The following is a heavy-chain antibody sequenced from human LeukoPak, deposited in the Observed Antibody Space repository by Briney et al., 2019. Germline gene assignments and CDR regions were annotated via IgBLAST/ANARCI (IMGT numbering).Heavy chain of an antibody. CDR1: GGSISGDY. V-gene: IGHV4-59*12. CDR2: IYYSGST. J-gene: IGHJ5*02. Sequence: ASETLSLTCTVSGGSISGDYWSWIRQPPGKGLEWIGYIYYSGSTNYSPSLKSRVTISVDTSKNQFSLKLSSVTAADTAVYYCARAFYCGGDCYGWFDPWGQGTLVTVSS. CDR3: ARAFYCGGDCYGWFDP. D-gene: IGHD2-21*02.